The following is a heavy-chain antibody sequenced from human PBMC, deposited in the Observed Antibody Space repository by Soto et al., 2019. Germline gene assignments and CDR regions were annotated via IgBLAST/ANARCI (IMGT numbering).Heavy chain of an antibody. CDR3: ARTSISYGSGGADY. CDR2: INSDGSST. Sequence: GGSLRLSCAASGFTFSSYWMHWVRQAPGKGLVWVSRINSDGSSTTYADSVKGRFTISRDNAKNTLYLQMNSLRAEDTAVYYYARTSISYGSGGADYWGQGTLVTVSS. CDR1: GFTFSSYW. J-gene: IGHJ4*02. D-gene: IGHD3-10*01. V-gene: IGHV3-74*01.